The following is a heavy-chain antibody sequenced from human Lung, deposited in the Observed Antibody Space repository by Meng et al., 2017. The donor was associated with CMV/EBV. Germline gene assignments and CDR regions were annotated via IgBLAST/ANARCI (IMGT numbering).Heavy chain of an antibody. Sequence: GGSLGLXCAASGFTFSSYWMHWVRQVPGKGLVWVARINSDGSSTSYADSVKGRFTISRDNAKNTLYFQMNSLRAEDTAVYYCATELITTAGTRRDYWGQGTLVTVSS. CDR3: ATELITTAGTRRDY. V-gene: IGHV3-74*01. D-gene: IGHD6-13*01. CDR1: GFTFSSYW. CDR2: INSDGSST. J-gene: IGHJ4*02.